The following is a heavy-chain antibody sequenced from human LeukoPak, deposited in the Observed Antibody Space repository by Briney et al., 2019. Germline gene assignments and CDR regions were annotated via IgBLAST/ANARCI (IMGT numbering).Heavy chain of an antibody. J-gene: IGHJ4*02. D-gene: IGHD3-10*01. Sequence: PGGSLRLSCAASGFTFSSYSMNWVRQAPGKGLEWVSYISSSSSTIYYADSVKGRFTISRDNAKNSLYLQMNSLRAEDTAVYYCAREGGFGELLYFDYWGQGTLVTVSS. CDR2: ISSSSSTI. CDR3: AREGGFGELLYFDY. V-gene: IGHV3-48*04. CDR1: GFTFSSYS.